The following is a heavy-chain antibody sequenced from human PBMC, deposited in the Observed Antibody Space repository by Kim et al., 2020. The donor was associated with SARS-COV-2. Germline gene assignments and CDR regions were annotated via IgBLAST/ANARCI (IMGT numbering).Heavy chain of an antibody. V-gene: IGHV3-7*03. CDR3: ARDRYYDILTGHPPLDV. J-gene: IGHJ6*02. CDR1: GFTFSSYW. D-gene: IGHD3-9*01. Sequence: GGSLRLSCAASGFTFSSYWMSWVRQAPGKGLEWVANIKQDGSEKYYVDSVKGRFTISRDNAKNSLYLQMNSLRAEDTAVYYCARDRYYDILTGHPPLDVWGQGTTVTVSS. CDR2: IKQDGSEK.